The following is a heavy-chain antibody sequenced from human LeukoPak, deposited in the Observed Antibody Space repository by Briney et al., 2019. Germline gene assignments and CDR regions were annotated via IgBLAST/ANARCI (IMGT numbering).Heavy chain of an antibody. CDR1: GFTFSAYS. D-gene: IGHD6-6*01. CDR2: ISSSSSYI. V-gene: IGHV3-21*01. Sequence: PGGSLRLSCAASGFTFSAYSMNWVRQAPGKGLEWVSSISSSSSYIYYADSLKGRFTISRENAKNSLYLQMNSLRAEDTAVYYCARDDDEGAFDIWGQGTMVTVSS. J-gene: IGHJ3*02. CDR3: ARDDDEGAFDI.